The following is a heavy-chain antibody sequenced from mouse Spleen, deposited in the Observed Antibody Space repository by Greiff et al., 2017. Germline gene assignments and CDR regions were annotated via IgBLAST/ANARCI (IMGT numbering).Heavy chain of an antibody. CDR1: GFTFSSYA. V-gene: IGHV5-9-3*01. CDR2: ISSGGGNT. D-gene: IGHD2-1*01. CDR3: ARRSYGNYFDY. J-gene: IGHJ2*01. Sequence: DVQLVESGGGLVKLGGSLKLSCAASGFTFSSYAMSWVRQTPEKRLEWVATISSGGGNTYYPDSVKGRFTISRDNAKNTLYLQMSSLKSEDTAMYYCARRSYGNYFDYWGQGTTLTVSS.